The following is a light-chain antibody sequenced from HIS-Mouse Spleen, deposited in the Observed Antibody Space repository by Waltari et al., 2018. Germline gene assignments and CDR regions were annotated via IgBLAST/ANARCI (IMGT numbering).Light chain of an antibody. Sequence: SYELTQPPSVSVSPGQTARITRSGDALPKKYAYWYQQNSGQAPVLLIYEDSKRPSGIPERFSGSSSGTMATLTISGAQVEDEADYYCYSTDSSGNHRVFGGGTKLTVL. CDR3: YSTDSSGNHRV. J-gene: IGLJ2*01. CDR2: EDS. V-gene: IGLV3-10*01. CDR1: ALPKKY.